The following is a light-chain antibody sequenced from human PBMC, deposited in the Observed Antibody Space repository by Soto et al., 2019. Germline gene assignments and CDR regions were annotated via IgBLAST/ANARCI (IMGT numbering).Light chain of an antibody. CDR2: GAS. V-gene: IGKV3-15*01. CDR3: QQYNNWPLT. CDR1: QSVSSN. Sequence: EIVMTQSSATLSVSPGERATLSCRASQSVSSNLAWYQQKPGQAPRLLIYGASTRATGIPARFSGSGSGTEFTLTISSLQSEDFAVYYCQQYNNWPLTFAGGTKVDIK. J-gene: IGKJ4*01.